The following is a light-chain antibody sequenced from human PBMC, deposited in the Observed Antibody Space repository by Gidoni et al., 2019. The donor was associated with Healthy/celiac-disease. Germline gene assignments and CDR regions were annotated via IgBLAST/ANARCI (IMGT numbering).Light chain of an antibody. J-gene: IGKJ1*01. V-gene: IGKV3-20*01. CDR1: QSVSSSY. CDR2: GAS. CDR3: QQYGSSPWT. Sequence: IVLTQSPGTLSLSPGERATLSCRASQSVSSSYLAWYQQKPGQAPRLLIYGASSRATGIPDRFSGSGSGTDSTLTIRRLEPEDFAVYYCQQYGSSPWTFGQGTKVEIK.